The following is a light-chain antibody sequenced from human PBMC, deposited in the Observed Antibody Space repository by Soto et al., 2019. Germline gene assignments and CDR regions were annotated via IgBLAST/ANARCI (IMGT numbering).Light chain of an antibody. CDR1: QSVSSN. V-gene: IGKV3-15*01. CDR3: QQYNHWWA. CDR2: ETS. J-gene: IGKJ1*01. Sequence: IALTQSPATLSLSPGERDTLSCRASQSVSSNLAWYQPKPGQAPRLLIYETSIRATGIPGRFSGSGSGKDFTLTISSLQSEDFAVYYCQQYNHWWAFGQGTKVDIK.